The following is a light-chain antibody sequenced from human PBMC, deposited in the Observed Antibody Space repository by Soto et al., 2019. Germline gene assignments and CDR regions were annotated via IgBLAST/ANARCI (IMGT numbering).Light chain of an antibody. CDR1: SSNIGSNT. J-gene: IGLJ2*01. CDR3: AAWVGSLNGWV. Sequence: QSMLTQAPSASGTPGQRVTISCSGSSSNIGSNTVSWYQQVPGTAPKLLIYSNDQRPSGVPDRFSGSKSGTSASLAIGGLRAGEEVDYYCAAWVGSLNGWVFGGGTKLTVL. CDR2: SND. V-gene: IGLV1-44*01.